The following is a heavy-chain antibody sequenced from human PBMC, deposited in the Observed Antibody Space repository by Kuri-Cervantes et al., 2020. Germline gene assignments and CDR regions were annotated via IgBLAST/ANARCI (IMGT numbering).Heavy chain of an antibody. D-gene: IGHD6-19*01. V-gene: IGHV1-18*01. CDR3: ARDPYSSGWSPGAFDI. CDR2: ISAYNGNT. CDR1: GYTFTSYG. J-gene: IGHJ3*02. Sequence: APVKVSCKASGYTFTSYGISWVRQAPGQGLEWMGWISAYNGNTNYAQKLQGRVTMTTDTSTSTAYMELRSLRSDDTAVYYCARDPYSSGWSPGAFDIWGQGTMVTVSS.